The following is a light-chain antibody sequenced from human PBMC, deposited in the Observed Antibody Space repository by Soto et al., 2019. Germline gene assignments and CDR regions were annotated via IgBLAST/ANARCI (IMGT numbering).Light chain of an antibody. V-gene: IGKV3-15*01. CDR1: QSVSSN. CDR3: QQYNNWPLT. CDR2: GAS. J-gene: IGKJ4*01. Sequence: EIVMTQSPATLSVSPGERATLSCRASQSVSSNLGWYQQKPGQAPRLLIYGASTRATGIPVRFRGSGSGTDFTLTISSLQSEDFAVYYCQQYNNWPLTFGGGTKVEIK.